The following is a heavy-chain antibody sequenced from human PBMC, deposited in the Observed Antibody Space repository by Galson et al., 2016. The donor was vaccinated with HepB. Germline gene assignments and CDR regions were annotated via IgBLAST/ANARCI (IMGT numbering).Heavy chain of an antibody. Sequence: SLRLSCAASGFTFDDYGMSWVRQVPGKGLEWVSGIHWNGESESYGDSVRGRFTISRDNSRNSVSLQMNSLRAEDTAVYYCARGIVATMGAWFDPWGQGTLVTVSS. CDR2: IHWNGESE. V-gene: IGHV3-20*04. D-gene: IGHD5-12*01. CDR1: GFTFDDYG. CDR3: ARGIVATMGAWFDP. J-gene: IGHJ5*02.